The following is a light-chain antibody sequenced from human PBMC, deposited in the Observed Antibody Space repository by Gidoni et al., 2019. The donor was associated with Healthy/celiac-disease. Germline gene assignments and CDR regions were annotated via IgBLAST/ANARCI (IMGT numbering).Light chain of an antibody. Sequence: DNQMNQAPSSLSASVGDRVTITCRASQGISHSLAWYQQKPGKAPKLLLYAASRLESGVPSRFSGSGSGTDYTLTISSLQPEDFATYYCQQHYRSPRTFGQGTKVEIK. CDR1: QGISHS. V-gene: IGKV1-NL1*01. CDR3: QQHYRSPRT. J-gene: IGKJ1*01. CDR2: AAS.